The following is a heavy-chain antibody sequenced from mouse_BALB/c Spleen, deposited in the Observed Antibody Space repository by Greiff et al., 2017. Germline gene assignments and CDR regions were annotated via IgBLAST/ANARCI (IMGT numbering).Heavy chain of an antibody. V-gene: IGHV3-2*02. CDR1: GYSITSDYA. CDR3: ARRDYYGSSYVMDY. D-gene: IGHD1-1*01. Sequence: EVMLVESGPGLVKPSQSLSLTCTVTGYSITSDYAWNWIRQFPGNKLEWMGYISYSGSTSYNPSLKSRISITRDTSKNQFFLQLNSVTTEDTATYYCARRDYYGSSYVMDYWGQGTSVTVSS. CDR2: ISYSGST. J-gene: IGHJ4*01.